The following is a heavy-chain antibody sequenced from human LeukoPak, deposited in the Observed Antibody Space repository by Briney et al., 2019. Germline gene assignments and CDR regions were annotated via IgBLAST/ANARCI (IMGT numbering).Heavy chain of an antibody. CDR2: INPSGGST. CDR1: GYTFTSYG. Sequence: ASVKVSCKASGYTFTSYGISWVRQAPGQGLEWMGIINPSGGSTSYAQKFQGRVTMTRDMSTSTVYMELSSLRSEDTAVYYCARDPIVVVTYDAFDIWGQGTMVTVSS. CDR3: ARDPIVVVTYDAFDI. D-gene: IGHD3-22*01. J-gene: IGHJ3*02. V-gene: IGHV1-46*01.